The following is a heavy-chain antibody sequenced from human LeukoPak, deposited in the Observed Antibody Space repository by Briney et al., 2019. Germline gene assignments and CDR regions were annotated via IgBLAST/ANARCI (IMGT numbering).Heavy chain of an antibody. CDR3: ARGGQWLVPYYFDY. CDR2: IKQDGSEK. CDR1: GFTFSSYW. Sequence: GGSLRLSRAASGFTFSSYWMSWVRQAPGKGLEWVANIKQDGSEKYYVDSVKGRFTISRDNAKNSLYLQMNSLRAEDTAVYYCARGGQWLVPYYFDYWGQGTLVTVSS. D-gene: IGHD6-19*01. J-gene: IGHJ4*02. V-gene: IGHV3-7*01.